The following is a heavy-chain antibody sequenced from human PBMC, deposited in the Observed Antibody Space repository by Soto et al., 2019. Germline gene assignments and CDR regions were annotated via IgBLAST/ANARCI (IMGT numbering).Heavy chain of an antibody. D-gene: IGHD6-19*01. V-gene: IGHV3-72*01. CDR3: EKDSSGWFFDY. J-gene: IGHJ4*02. CDR2: SRDKAQGYST. Sequence: PVGSLRLSCAGSGFTLSDHYIDWVRQAPGKGLEWVGRSRDKAQGYSTAYAASVKGRFTTSRDESKNSVYLQMNSLRAEDTAVYYCEKDSSGWFFDYWGQGTLVTVSS. CDR1: GFTLSDHY.